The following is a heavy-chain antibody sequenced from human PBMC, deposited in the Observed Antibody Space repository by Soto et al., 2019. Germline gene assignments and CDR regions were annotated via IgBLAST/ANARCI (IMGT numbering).Heavy chain of an antibody. J-gene: IGHJ6*02. CDR2: IRGVDNNK. D-gene: IGHD3-10*01. CDR1: GVTFSSYR. V-gene: IGHV3-21*01. CDR3: ARDRVRGALPQYGMDV. Sequence: GSLRLSCAASGVTFSSYRMNWARQAPRKGLEWVSSIRGVDNNKYYAASVKGRFTISRDNAKNSLFLHLSGLTADDTAVYYCARDRVRGALPQYGMDVWGQGTTVTVSS.